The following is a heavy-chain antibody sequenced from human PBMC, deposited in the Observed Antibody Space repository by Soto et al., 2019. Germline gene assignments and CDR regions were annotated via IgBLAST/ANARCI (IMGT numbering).Heavy chain of an antibody. CDR1: GASISSGNYF. CDR3: ARGVLY. D-gene: IGHD3-16*01. Sequence: SETLSLTCTVSGASISSGNYFWSWIRQRPGKGLEWIGRIHYSGSASYTPSLQSRVTISAEASKNQFSLSLSSVTAADTAVYYCARGVLYWGQGALVTGSS. V-gene: IGHV4-39*07. CDR2: IHYSGSA. J-gene: IGHJ4*02.